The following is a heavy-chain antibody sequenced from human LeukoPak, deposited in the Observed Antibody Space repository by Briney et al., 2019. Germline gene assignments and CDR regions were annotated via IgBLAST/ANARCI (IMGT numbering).Heavy chain of an antibody. J-gene: IGHJ6*03. Sequence: SETLSLTCTVSGGSISSGDDYWSWIRQPPGKGLEWIGYIYYSGSTYYNPSLKSRVTISVDTSKNQFSLKLSSVTAADTAVYYCARGSGYYYYYMDVWGKGTTVTVSS. CDR2: IYYSGST. CDR3: ARGSGYYYYYMDV. D-gene: IGHD3-10*01. V-gene: IGHV4-30-4*08. CDR1: GGSISSGDDY.